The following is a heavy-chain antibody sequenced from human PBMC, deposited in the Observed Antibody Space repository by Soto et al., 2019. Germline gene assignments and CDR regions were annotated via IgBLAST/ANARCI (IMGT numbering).Heavy chain of an antibody. J-gene: IGHJ4*02. CDR1: GHTLTELS. Sequence: QVQLLQSGAEVKKPGASVKVSGKVSGHTLTELSMHWVRQAPGRGLEWMGGFDPEDGETISAQKFQGRVTLTEDTSTDSTYMELTSLRSEATAVYYCAAGGTRWLHSPFDYWGQGTLVTISS. CDR3: AAGGTRWLHSPFDY. V-gene: IGHV1-24*01. CDR2: FDPEDGET. D-gene: IGHD1-1*01.